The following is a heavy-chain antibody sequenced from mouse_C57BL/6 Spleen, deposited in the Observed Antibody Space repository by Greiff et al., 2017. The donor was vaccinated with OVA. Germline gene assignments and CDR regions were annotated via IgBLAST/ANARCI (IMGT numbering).Heavy chain of an antibody. CDR2: IYPSDSET. J-gene: IGHJ4*01. D-gene: IGHD2-5*01. V-gene: IGHV1-61*01. CDR3: ARAYYSNYDYAMDY. Sequence: QVQLQQSGAELVRPGSSVKLSCKASGYTFASYWMDWVKQRPGQGLEWIGNIYPSDSETHYNQKFKDKATLTVDKSSSTAYMQLSSLTSEDSAVYYGARAYYSNYDYAMDYWGQGTSVTVSS. CDR1: GYTFASYW.